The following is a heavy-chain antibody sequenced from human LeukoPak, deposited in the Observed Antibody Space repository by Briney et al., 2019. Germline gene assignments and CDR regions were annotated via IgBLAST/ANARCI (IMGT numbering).Heavy chain of an antibody. Sequence: PGGSLRLSCAASGFTFSSYWMHWVRQAPGKGLVWVSRISSDGSSTSYADSVKGRFTVSRDNAKNTLYLQMNSLRAEDTAVYYCLRMGSSAYTLIWGQGTLVTVSS. D-gene: IGHD3-22*01. CDR3: LRMGSSAYTLI. J-gene: IGHJ4*02. CDR2: ISSDGSST. V-gene: IGHV3-74*01. CDR1: GFTFSSYW.